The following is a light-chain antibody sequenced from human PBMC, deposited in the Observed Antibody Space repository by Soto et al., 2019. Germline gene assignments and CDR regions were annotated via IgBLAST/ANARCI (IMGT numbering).Light chain of an antibody. CDR2: DVS. CDR3: CSYAGSYTYV. J-gene: IGLJ1*01. V-gene: IGLV2-11*01. CDR1: SSDVGGYNY. Sequence: QSVLTQPRSVSGSPGQSVTISCTRTSSDVGGYNYVSWYQQHPGKAPKLMIYDVSKRPSGVPDRFSGSKSGNTASLTISGLQAEDEADYYCCSYAGSYTYVFGTGTQLTVL.